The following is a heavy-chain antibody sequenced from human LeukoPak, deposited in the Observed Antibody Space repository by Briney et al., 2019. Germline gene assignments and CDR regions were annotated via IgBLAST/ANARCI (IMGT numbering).Heavy chain of an antibody. Sequence: PSETLSLTCTVSGGPISSYYWSWIRQPPGKGLEWIGYIYYSGITNYSPSLKSRVTISVDTSKNQFSLKLSSVTAADTAVYYCARQGSSWVTGPNWFDPWGQGTLVTVSS. CDR3: ARQGSSWVTGPNWFDP. J-gene: IGHJ5*02. V-gene: IGHV4-59*08. CDR1: GGPISSYY. CDR2: IYYSGIT. D-gene: IGHD6-13*01.